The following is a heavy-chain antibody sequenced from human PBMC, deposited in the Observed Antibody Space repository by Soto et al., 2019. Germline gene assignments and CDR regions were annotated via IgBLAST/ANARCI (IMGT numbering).Heavy chain of an antibody. D-gene: IGHD1-1*01. Sequence: SETLSLTCTVSGDSISSADYYWSWIRQTPGKGLEWIGHIFHRGTTYYNPSLKSRLTISVDTSKNHFSLRLTSVTAADTAVYYCARDLWVEPELYYYGMDVWGQGTTVTVSS. J-gene: IGHJ6*02. CDR3: ARDLWVEPELYYYGMDV. V-gene: IGHV4-30-4*01. CDR1: GDSISSADYY. CDR2: IFHRGTT.